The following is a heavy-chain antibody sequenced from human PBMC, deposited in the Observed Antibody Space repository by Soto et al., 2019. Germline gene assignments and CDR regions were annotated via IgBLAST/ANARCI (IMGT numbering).Heavy chain of an antibody. Sequence: VQLLESGGGLVQPGRSLGLSCAVSGFTFSPYTMHWVRQAPGKGLEWVAVISYDGSNKYYADSVKGRFTISRDNSKNTLYLQMNSLRAEDTAVYYCARGGGFCGGDCYKGGVDYWGQGTLVTVSS. CDR3: ARGGGFCGGDCYKGGVDY. J-gene: IGHJ4*02. V-gene: IGHV3-30-3*01. D-gene: IGHD2-21*02. CDR2: ISYDGSNK. CDR1: GFTFSPYT.